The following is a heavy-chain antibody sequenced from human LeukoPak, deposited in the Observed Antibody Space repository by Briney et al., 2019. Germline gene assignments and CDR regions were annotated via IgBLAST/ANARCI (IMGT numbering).Heavy chain of an antibody. CDR3: ARGSLLSNRRFDY. CDR2: TYYRSKWYN. D-gene: IGHD1-14*01. CDR1: GDSVSSNSAA. V-gene: IGHV6-1*01. J-gene: IGHJ4*02. Sequence: SQTLSLTCAISGDSVSSNSAAWNWIRQSPSRGLEWLGRTYYRSKWYNDYAVSVKSRITINPDTSKNQFSLKLSSVTAADTAVYYCARGSLLSNRRFDYWGQGTLVTVSS.